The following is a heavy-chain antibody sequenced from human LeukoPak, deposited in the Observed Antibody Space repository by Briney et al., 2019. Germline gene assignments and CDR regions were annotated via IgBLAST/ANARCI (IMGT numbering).Heavy chain of an antibody. CDR3: ARPNGIAVAGTGGHYFDH. D-gene: IGHD6-19*01. CDR2: IYYSGST. CDR1: GGSISSSSYY. V-gene: IGHV4-39*01. J-gene: IGHJ4*02. Sequence: PSETLSLTCTVSGGSISSSSYYWGWIRQPPGKGLEWIGSIYYSGSTYYNPSLKSRVTISVDTSKNQFSLKLSSVTAADTAVYYCARPNGIAVAGTGGHYFDHWGQGTLVTVSS.